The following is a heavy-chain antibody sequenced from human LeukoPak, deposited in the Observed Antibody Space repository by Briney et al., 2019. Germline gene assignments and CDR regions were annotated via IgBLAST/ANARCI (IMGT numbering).Heavy chain of an antibody. V-gene: IGHV4-4*07. D-gene: IGHD3-10*01. CDR3: AREWFGEFLNWFDP. CDR2: IYTSGST. CDR1: GGSISSYY. Sequence: SETLSLTCTVSGGSISSYYWSWIRQPAGKGLEWIGRIYTSGSTNYNPSLKSRVTMSVDTSKNQFSLKLSSVTAADTAVYYCAREWFGEFLNWFDPWGQGTLVTVSS. J-gene: IGHJ5*02.